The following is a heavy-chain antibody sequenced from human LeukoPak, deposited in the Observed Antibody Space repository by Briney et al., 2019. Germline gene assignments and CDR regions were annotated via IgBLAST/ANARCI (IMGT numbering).Heavy chain of an antibody. CDR2: IHSSGSA. Sequence: PSETLSLTCTVSGASISSYYWSWIRQPAGKGLEWIGRIHSSGSANYNPSLKSRVSMSVDTSKHQFSLRLSSVTAADTAVYYCAKGPYCGSDCYYDYWGQGTLVTVSS. V-gene: IGHV4-4*07. CDR3: AKGPYCGSDCYYDY. CDR1: GASISSYY. D-gene: IGHD2-21*02. J-gene: IGHJ4*02.